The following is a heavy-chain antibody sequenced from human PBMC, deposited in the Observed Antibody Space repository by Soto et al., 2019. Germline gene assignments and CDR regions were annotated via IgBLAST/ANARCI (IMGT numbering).Heavy chain of an antibody. V-gene: IGHV1-18*01. J-gene: IGHJ6*02. CDR2: ISAHNGDT. D-gene: IGHD3-3*01. Sequence: QVQLVQSEAEVKKPGASLKVSCRASGCNFANYGISWVRQAPGQGLEWMGWISAHNGDTKYAQKVQGRVTMTADTPTSTAYIEMWSLRSDDTALYYCARDAAYNEFWGGVMELYSYNMDVWGQGTTVTV. CDR1: GCNFANYG. CDR3: ARDAAYNEFWGGVMELYSYNMDV.